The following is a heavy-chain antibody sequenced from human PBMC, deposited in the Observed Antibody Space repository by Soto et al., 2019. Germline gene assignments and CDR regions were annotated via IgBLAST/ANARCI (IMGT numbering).Heavy chain of an antibody. V-gene: IGHV1-18*01. D-gene: IGHD4-4*01. CDR3: ARTSASNCDRFDP. CDR1: GYTFTDYD. Sequence: QGQLVQSGAEVKKPGASVKVSCKASGYTFTDYDISWVRQAPGQGLEWMGWVSVDNGNPKYVERRQSRVTMTTDSPLSTASLVVTRLRSDDRAVCYCARTSASNCDRFDPRGQGTVVAASS. CDR2: VSVDNGNP. J-gene: IGHJ5*02.